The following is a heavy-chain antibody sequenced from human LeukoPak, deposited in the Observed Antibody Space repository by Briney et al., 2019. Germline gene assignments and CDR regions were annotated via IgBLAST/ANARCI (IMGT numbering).Heavy chain of an antibody. CDR1: GGSVSSGSYY. Sequence: SETLSLTCTVSGGSVSSGSYYWSWIRQPPGKGLEWIGSIYYSGSTYYNPSLKSRVTISVDTSKNQFSLKLSSVTAADTAVYYCARRCLYYYYGMDVWGQGTTVTVSS. V-gene: IGHV4-39*01. J-gene: IGHJ6*02. CDR2: IYYSGST. CDR3: ARRCLYYYYGMDV. D-gene: IGHD5/OR15-5a*01.